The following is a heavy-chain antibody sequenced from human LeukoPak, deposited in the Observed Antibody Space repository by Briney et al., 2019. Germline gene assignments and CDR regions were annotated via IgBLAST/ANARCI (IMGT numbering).Heavy chain of an antibody. Sequence: GGSLRLSCAASGFTFSSYAMSWVRQAPGKGLEWVSGISDSGGTVYYADSVKGRVTISRDNSKNSLYLQMNSLRAEDTAVYYCTKKRSGSYKGFYYWGQGTLVTVSS. D-gene: IGHD1-26*01. CDR2: ISDSGGTV. CDR3: TKKRSGSYKGFYY. V-gene: IGHV3-23*01. CDR1: GFTFSSYA. J-gene: IGHJ4*02.